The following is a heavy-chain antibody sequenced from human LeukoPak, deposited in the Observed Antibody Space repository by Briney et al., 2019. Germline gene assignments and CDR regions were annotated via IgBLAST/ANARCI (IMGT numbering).Heavy chain of an antibody. J-gene: IGHJ2*01. D-gene: IGHD3-10*01. CDR2: ISWNSGHK. CDR3: AKDRRPTVSGGYFDL. V-gene: IGHV3-9*01. CDR1: GFTFDDYA. Sequence: QAGGSLRLSCAASGFTFDDYAMHWVRHAPGKGLEWVSGISWNSGHKGYADSVKGRFTISRDNAKNSLYLRMNSLRAEDTALYYCAKDRRPTVSGGYFDLWGRGTLVSVSS.